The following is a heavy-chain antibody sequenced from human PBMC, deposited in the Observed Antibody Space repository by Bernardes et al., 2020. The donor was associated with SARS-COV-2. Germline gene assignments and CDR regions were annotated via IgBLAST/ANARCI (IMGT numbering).Heavy chain of an antibody. CDR3: ARGSGGAFDI. CDR2: IFYSGSA. J-gene: IGHJ3*02. V-gene: IGHV4-59*01. D-gene: IGHD6-19*01. Sequence: ETLSLTCTVSGGSIRSYYWSWIRQPPGKGLEWIGYIFYSGSAKYNPSLKSRVTISVDTSKNQFSLKLSSVTAADTAMYYCARGSGGAFDIWGQGTVVTVSS. CDR1: GGSIRSYY.